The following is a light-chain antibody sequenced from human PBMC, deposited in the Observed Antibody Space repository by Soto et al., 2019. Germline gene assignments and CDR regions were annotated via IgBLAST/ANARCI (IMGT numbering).Light chain of an antibody. CDR2: GAS. CDR1: QSVSSS. CDR3: QQYNNWPPIT. J-gene: IGKJ5*01. Sequence: EIVLTQYPGNRSLSPGERATLSCRASQSVSSSLLAWYQQKPGQAPRLLIYGASNRATGIPDRFSGSGSGTEFTLTISSLQSQDFAVYYCQQYNNWPPITFGQGTRLEIK. V-gene: IGKV3D-15*01.